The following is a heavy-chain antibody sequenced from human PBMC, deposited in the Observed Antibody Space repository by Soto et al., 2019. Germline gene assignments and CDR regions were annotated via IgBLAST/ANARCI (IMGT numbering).Heavy chain of an antibody. CDR3: ARVSTEGGNNDY. V-gene: IGHV4-39*07. CDR2: IFYSGST. CDR1: GGSISSGSYY. Sequence: SETLSLTCTVSGGSISSGSYYWGWILQPTGKGLEWIGSIFYSGSTYYNPSLKSRVTISVDTSKNQFSLKLSSVTAADTAVYYCARVSTEGGNNDYSGQGTLVTVSS. D-gene: IGHD2-15*01. J-gene: IGHJ4*02.